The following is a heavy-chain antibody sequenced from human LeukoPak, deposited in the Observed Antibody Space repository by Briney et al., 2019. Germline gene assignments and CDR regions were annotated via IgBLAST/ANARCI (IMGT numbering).Heavy chain of an antibody. CDR1: GFTFSSYA. CDR3: AKQLGYSSGWDYFDY. J-gene: IGHJ4*02. V-gene: IGHV3-23*01. D-gene: IGHD6-19*01. CDR2: ISGSGGST. Sequence: QPGGSLRLSCAASGFTFSSYAMSWVRQAPGKGLEWVSAISGSGGSTYYADSVEGRFTISRDNSKNTLYLQMNSLRAEDTAVYYCAKQLGYSSGWDYFDYWGQGTLVTVSS.